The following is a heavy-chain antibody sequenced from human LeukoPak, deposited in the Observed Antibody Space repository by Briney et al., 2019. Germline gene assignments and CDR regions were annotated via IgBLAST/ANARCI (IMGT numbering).Heavy chain of an antibody. CDR2: ISGSGGST. CDR1: GLTFSSYA. CDR3: AREGLPFYYMDV. V-gene: IGHV3-23*01. J-gene: IGHJ6*03. Sequence: GGSLRLSCAASGLTFSSYAMSWVRQAPGKGLEWVSAISGSGGSTYYADSVKGRFTISRDNSKNTLYLQMNSLRAEDTAVYYCAREGLPFYYMDVWGKGTTVTVSS. D-gene: IGHD5-12*01.